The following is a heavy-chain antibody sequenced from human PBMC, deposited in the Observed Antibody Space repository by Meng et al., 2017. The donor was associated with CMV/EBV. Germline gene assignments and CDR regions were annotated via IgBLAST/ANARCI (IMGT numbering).Heavy chain of an antibody. CDR2: INPNSGGT. J-gene: IGHJ6*02. CDR1: GYTFTGYY. CDR3: ARDFANEGVYYYDYYYGMDV. D-gene: IGHD3-10*01. V-gene: IGHV1-2*02. Sequence: ASVKVSCKASGYTFTGYYMHWVRQAPGQGLEWMGWINPNSGGTNYAQKFHGRVTMTRDTSISTAYMELSRLRSDDTAVYYCARDFANEGVYYYDYYYGMDVWGQGTTVTVSS.